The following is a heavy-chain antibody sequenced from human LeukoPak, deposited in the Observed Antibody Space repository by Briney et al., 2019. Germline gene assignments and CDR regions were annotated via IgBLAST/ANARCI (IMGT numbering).Heavy chain of an antibody. Sequence: ASVKVSCKASGGTFSSSATNWVRQAPGQGLEWMGGIIPIFGTANYAQKFQGRVTITADESTSTAYMELSSLRSEDTAVYYCARSNIAAAGKFDYWGQGTLVTVSS. D-gene: IGHD6-13*01. CDR2: IIPIFGTA. J-gene: IGHJ4*02. CDR1: GGTFSSSA. CDR3: ARSNIAAAGKFDY. V-gene: IGHV1-69*13.